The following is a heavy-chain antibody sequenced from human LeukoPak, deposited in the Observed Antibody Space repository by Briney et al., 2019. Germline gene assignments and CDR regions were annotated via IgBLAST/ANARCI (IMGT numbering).Heavy chain of an antibody. CDR3: ARARNDYDSSGFSALDL. Sequence: GGSLRLSCAASGFTFSSYTMNWVRQAPGKGLEWVAVIWYDGSNKYCADSVKGRFTISRDNSKNTLYLQVNSLRAEDTAVYYCARARNDYDSSGFSALDLWGQGTLVTVSS. V-gene: IGHV3-33*08. CDR1: GFTFSSYT. D-gene: IGHD3-22*01. CDR2: IWYDGSNK. J-gene: IGHJ5*02.